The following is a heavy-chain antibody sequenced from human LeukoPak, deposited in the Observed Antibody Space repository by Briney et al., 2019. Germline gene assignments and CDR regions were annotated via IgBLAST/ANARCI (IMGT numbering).Heavy chain of an antibody. Sequence: SETLSLTCTVSGGSISSSSYYWGWIRQPPGKGLEWIGSIYYSGSTYYNPSLKSRVTISVDTSKNQFSLKLSSVTAADTAVYYCARQGDSSGYVFDYWGQGTLVTVSS. CDR3: ARQGDSSGYVFDY. D-gene: IGHD3-22*01. V-gene: IGHV4-39*01. CDR2: IYYSGST. CDR1: GGSISSSSYY. J-gene: IGHJ4*02.